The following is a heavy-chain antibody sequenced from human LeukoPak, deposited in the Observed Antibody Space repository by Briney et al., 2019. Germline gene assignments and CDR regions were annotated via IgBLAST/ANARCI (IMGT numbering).Heavy chain of an antibody. D-gene: IGHD3-3*01. Sequence: GASVKVSCKASGYTFTGYYMHWVRQAPGQGLEWMGWINPNSGGTNYAQKFQGRVNMTMDTAISTAYMELGRLRSDDTAVYYCASIDYDFWSGYGYFFDYWGQGTLVTVSS. V-gene: IGHV1-2*02. CDR1: GYTFTGYY. CDR2: INPNSGGT. CDR3: ASIDYDFWSGYGYFFDY. J-gene: IGHJ4*02.